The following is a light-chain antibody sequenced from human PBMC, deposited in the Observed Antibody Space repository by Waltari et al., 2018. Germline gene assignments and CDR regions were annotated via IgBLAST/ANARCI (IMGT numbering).Light chain of an antibody. CDR3: QSYDTSLRVV. CDR1: GSNIGAGYD. J-gene: IGLJ2*01. Sequence: QSVLTQPPSVSGAPGQRVTISCTGSGSNIGAGYDVHWYQQLPRPAPKLLIYGSTRRPLGVPDRLFGSTSGTSASLAITGLQAEDEADYYCQSYDTSLRVVFGGGTKLTVL. V-gene: IGLV1-40*01. CDR2: GST.